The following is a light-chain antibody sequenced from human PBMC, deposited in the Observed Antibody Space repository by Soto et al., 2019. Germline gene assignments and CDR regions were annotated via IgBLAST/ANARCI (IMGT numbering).Light chain of an antibody. CDR1: QSINSD. Sequence: EIVMTQSPATLSVSPGERATLSCRASQSINSDLAWYQQKPGQARRLLIYGASTRATDIPARISGSGSGTDFTLTISSLQSEDFAVYYCQQYNKWPPQYTFVQGTKLEIK. CDR2: GAS. J-gene: IGKJ2*01. V-gene: IGKV3-15*01. CDR3: QQYNKWPPQYT.